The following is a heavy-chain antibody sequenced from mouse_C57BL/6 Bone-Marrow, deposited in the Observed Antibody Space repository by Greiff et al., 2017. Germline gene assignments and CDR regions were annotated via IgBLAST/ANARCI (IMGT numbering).Heavy chain of an antibody. CDR3: ARSVYYYGSSYVFDV. CDR1: GYTFTSYD. J-gene: IGHJ1*03. CDR2: IYPRDGST. D-gene: IGHD1-1*01. Sequence: QVQLQQSGPERVKPGASVKLSCKASGYTFTSYDINWVKQRPGQGLEWIGWIYPRDGSTKYKEKLKGKATLTVDTSSSTAYMELHSLTSEDSAVYFCARSVYYYGSSYVFDVWGTGTTFTVSS. V-gene: IGHV1-85*01.